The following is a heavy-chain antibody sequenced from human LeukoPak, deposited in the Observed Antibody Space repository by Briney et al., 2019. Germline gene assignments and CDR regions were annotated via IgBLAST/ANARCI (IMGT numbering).Heavy chain of an antibody. D-gene: IGHD1-14*01. CDR3: AKATTLPTH. V-gene: IGHV3-23*01. J-gene: IGHJ4*02. Sequence: GGSLTLSCAASGFTFSSYAMSWVREAPARGLEWVSSLRGNGDTFYADSVKGRFTISRDNSKNTLYLQMNSLRAEDTAVYYCAKATTLPTHWGQGTLVTVSS. CDR1: GFTFSSYA. CDR2: LRGNGDT.